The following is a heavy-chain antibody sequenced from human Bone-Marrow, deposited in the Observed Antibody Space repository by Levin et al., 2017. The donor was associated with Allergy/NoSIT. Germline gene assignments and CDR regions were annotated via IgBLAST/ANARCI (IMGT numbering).Heavy chain of an antibody. CDR1: GYTLTELS. V-gene: IGHV1-24*01. D-gene: IGHD3-22*01. J-gene: IGHJ4*02. CDR3: ATFKGYDGSGNYHFDY. CDR2: YDPEDGET. Sequence: ASVKVSCKVSGYTLTELSMHWVRQAPGKGLEWMGGYDPEDGETIYAQKFQGRVTMTEDSSTDTAYMELSSLRSEDTAVYYCATFKGYDGSGNYHFDYWGQGTLVTVSS.